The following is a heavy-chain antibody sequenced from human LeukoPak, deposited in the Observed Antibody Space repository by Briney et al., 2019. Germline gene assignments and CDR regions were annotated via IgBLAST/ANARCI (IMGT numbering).Heavy chain of an antibody. CDR3: AKGGSYSGYPLGY. CDR1: GYSFTTYW. CDR2: IYPGDSDT. D-gene: IGHD5-12*01. Sequence: GESLKISCKGFGYSFTTYWIGWVRQMPGKGLEWMGIIYPGDSDTRYSPSFQGQVTISADKSISTAYLQWSSLKASDTAMYYCAKGGSYSGYPLGYWGQGTLVTVSS. J-gene: IGHJ4*02. V-gene: IGHV5-51*01.